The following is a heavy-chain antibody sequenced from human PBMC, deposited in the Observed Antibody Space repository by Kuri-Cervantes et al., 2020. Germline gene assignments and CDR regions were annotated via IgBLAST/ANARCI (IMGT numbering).Heavy chain of an antibody. Sequence: GGSLRLSCAASGFTFSSYWMSWVRQAPGKGLEWVANIKQDGSEKYYVDSVKGRFTISRDNSKNTLYLQMNSLRAEDTAVYYCARGNVKAPADGMDVWGQGTTVTVSS. CDR3: ARGNVKAPADGMDV. J-gene: IGHJ6*02. D-gene: IGHD3-16*01. CDR2: IKQDGSEK. V-gene: IGHV3-7*01. CDR1: GFTFSSYW.